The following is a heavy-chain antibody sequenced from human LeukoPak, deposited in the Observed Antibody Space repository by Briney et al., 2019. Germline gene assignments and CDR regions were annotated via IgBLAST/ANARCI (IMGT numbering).Heavy chain of an antibody. CDR1: GYTFTNYW. D-gene: IGHD1-26*01. CDR3: ARYGYSGSYMGFDY. J-gene: IGHJ4*02. Sequence: GESLKISCKGFGYTFTNYWIGWVRQMPGKGLEWMGIIDPGDSDTRYSPSFQGQVTISADKSISTAYLQWSSLKASDSAMYYCARYGYSGSYMGFDYWGQGTLVTVSS. V-gene: IGHV5-51*01. CDR2: IDPGDSDT.